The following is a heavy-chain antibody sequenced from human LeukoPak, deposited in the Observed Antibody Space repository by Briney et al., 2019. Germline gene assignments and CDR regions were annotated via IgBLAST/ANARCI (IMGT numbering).Heavy chain of an antibody. J-gene: IGHJ4*02. CDR1: GYTFTGYY. CDR3: ARDRVGNYAFDY. Sequence: ASVKVSCKASGYTFTGYYMHWVRQAPGQGLEWMGWINPNSGGTNYAQKFQGRVTMTRDTSISTAYMELSRLRSDDTAVYYCARDRVGNYAFDYWGQGTLVTVSS. V-gene: IGHV1-2*02. D-gene: IGHD1-7*01. CDR2: INPNSGGT.